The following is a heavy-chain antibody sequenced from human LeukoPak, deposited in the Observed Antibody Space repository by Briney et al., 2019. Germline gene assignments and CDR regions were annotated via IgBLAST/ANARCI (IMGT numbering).Heavy chain of an antibody. CDR3: ASDIVVVPAAPNDY. J-gene: IGHJ4*02. V-gene: IGHV3-21*01. CDR2: ISSSSSYI. D-gene: IGHD2-2*01. CDR1: GFTFSSYS. Sequence: GGSLRLSCAASGFTFSSYSMNWVRQAPGKGLEWVSSISSSSSYIYYADSVKGRFTISRDNAKNSLYLQMNSLRAEDTAVYYCASDIVVVPAAPNDYWGQGTLSPSPQ.